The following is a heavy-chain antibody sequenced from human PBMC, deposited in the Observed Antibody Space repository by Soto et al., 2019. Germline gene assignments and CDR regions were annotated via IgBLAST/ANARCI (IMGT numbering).Heavy chain of an antibody. CDR3: AKAPHFWSGYSGGYGMDV. Sequence: QVQLVQSGAEVKKPGASVKVSCKASGYTFTGYYIHWVRQAPGQGLEWMGWINTNSGGTNYAQKFQGWVTMTRDTSISTAYMELSRLRPDDTAVYYCAKAPHFWSGYSGGYGMDVWGQGTTVTVSS. V-gene: IGHV1-2*04. CDR2: INTNSGGT. CDR1: GYTFTGYY. J-gene: IGHJ6*02. D-gene: IGHD3-3*01.